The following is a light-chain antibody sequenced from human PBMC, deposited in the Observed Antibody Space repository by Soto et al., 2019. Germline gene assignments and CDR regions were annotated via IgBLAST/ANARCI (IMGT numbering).Light chain of an antibody. CDR2: GAS. CDR3: QQYNYWPPELYT. Sequence: TVMTQSPATLSVSLGERATLSCRASQSVSSNLAWYQQRPGQAPRLLIYGASTRATGIPARFSGSGSGPEFTLTISSLQSEDFAVYYCQQYNYWPPELYTFGQGTKLEIK. J-gene: IGKJ2*01. CDR1: QSVSSN. V-gene: IGKV3-15*01.